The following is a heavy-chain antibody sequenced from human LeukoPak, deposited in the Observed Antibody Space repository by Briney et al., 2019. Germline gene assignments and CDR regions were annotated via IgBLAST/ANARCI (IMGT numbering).Heavy chain of an antibody. CDR3: ARGQLLLEGYFYYMDV. D-gene: IGHD2-2*01. Sequence: GRSLRLSCAASGFTFSSYPMHWVRQAPGKGLEWVAVVSDDGNKKFDADFVKGRFTISRDNSKNTLYLQMNSLRGEDTAVYYCARGQLLLEGYFYYMDVWGQGTMVSVSS. J-gene: IGHJ6*03. CDR2: VSDDGNKK. CDR1: GFTFSSYP. V-gene: IGHV3-30-3*01.